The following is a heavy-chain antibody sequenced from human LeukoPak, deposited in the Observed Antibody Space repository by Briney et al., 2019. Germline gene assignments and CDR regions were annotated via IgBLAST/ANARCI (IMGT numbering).Heavy chain of an antibody. D-gene: IGHD1-26*01. CDR2: ISGSGVRT. J-gene: IGHJ3*02. CDR3: AKGSREWELLDAFDI. Sequence: PGGSLRLSCVASGFTFSSYGMSWVRQAPGKGLEWVSGISGSGVRTEYADTVNGRFTIDRDNDKNTLYLKMNSLRAEDTAVYYCAKGSREWELLDAFDIWGKGTMVTVS. CDR1: GFTFSSYG. V-gene: IGHV3-23*01.